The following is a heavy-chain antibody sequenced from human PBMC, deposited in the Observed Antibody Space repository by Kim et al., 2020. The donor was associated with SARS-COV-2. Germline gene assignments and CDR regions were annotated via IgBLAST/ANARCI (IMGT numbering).Heavy chain of an antibody. D-gene: IGHD3-10*01. Sequence: GGSLRLSCAASGFTFSSYGMHWVRQAPGKGLEWVAVMWYDGSNKYYADSVKGRFTISRDNSKNTLYLQMNSLRAEDTAVYYCARGDYDGSGFDYWGQGTLVTVSS. CDR2: MWYDGSNK. CDR1: GFTFSSYG. J-gene: IGHJ4*02. CDR3: ARGDYDGSGFDY. V-gene: IGHV3-33*01.